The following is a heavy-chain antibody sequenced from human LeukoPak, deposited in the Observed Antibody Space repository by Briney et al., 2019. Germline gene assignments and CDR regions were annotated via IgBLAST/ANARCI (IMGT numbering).Heavy chain of an antibody. Sequence: PSGGSTSYAQKLQGRVTMTTDTSTSTAYMELRSLRSDDTAVYYCARVREYYYDSSGSQSDPWGQGTLVTVSS. CDR3: ARVREYYYDSSGSQSDP. V-gene: IGHV1-46*01. CDR2: PSGGST. D-gene: IGHD3-22*01. J-gene: IGHJ5*02.